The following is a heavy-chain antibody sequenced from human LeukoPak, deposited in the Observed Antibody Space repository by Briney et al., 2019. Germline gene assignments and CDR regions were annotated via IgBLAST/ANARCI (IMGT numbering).Heavy chain of an antibody. V-gene: IGHV3-21*01. CDR2: ISSSSSYI. J-gene: IGHJ4*02. CDR3: ARELEYCSRTSCPLDY. CDR1: GFTFSSYS. D-gene: IGHD2-2*01. Sequence: GGSLRLSCAASGFTFSSYSMNWVRQAPGKGLEWVSSISSSSSYIYYADSVKGRFTISRDNAKNSLYLQMNSLRAEDTAVYYCARELEYCSRTSCPLDYWGQGTLVTVSS.